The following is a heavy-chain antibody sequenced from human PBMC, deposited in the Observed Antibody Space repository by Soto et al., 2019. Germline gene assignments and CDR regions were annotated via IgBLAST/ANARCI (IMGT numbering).Heavy chain of an antibody. CDR2: IYYSGST. Sequence: PSETLPLTCTVSGGSISSGDYYWSWIRQPPGKGLEWIGYIYYSGSTYYNPSLKSRVTISVDTSKNQFSLKLSSVTAADTAVYYCARDNILGILYGGMDVWGQGTTVTVSS. CDR1: GGSISSGDYY. CDR3: ARDNILGILYGGMDV. V-gene: IGHV4-30-4*01. J-gene: IGHJ6*02. D-gene: IGHD3-3*01.